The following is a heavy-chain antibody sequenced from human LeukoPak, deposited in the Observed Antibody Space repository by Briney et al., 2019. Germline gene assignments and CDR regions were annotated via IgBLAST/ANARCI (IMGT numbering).Heavy chain of an antibody. D-gene: IGHD3-22*01. CDR1: GGSISSSNW. Sequence: SETLSLTCAVSGGSISSSNWWSWVRQPPGKGLEWIGEIYHSGSTNYNPSLKSRVTISVDTSKNQFSLKLSSVTAADTAVYYCARMGDSSGYPYYYYGMDVWGQGTTVTVSS. CDR3: ARMGDSSGYPYYYYGMDV. J-gene: IGHJ6*02. V-gene: IGHV4-4*02. CDR2: IYHSGST.